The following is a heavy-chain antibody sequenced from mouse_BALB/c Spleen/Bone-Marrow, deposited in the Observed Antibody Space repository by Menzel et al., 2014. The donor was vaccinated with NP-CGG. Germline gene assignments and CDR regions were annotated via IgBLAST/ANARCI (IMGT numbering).Heavy chain of an antibody. Sequence: QVQLQQSGAELVMPGASVKMSCKASDHTFTDYWMRWVKQRPGQGLEWIGAIDTSDSYTSYNQKFKGKATLTVDESSSTAYMQLSSLTSEDSAVYYCARSDYRFDPLPYWGQGTLVTVSA. CDR3: ARSDYRFDPLPY. CDR2: IDTSDSYT. CDR1: DHTFTDYW. D-gene: IGHD2-14*01. V-gene: IGHV1-69*01. J-gene: IGHJ3*01.